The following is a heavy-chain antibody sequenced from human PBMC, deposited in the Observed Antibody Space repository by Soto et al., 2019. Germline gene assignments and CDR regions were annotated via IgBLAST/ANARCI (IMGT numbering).Heavy chain of an antibody. CDR1: GGSINNYF. CDR3: ARGPHIVVLYEGFDI. V-gene: IGHV4-59*01. Sequence: SETLSLTCTVSGGSINNYFWSWIRQPPGKGLERIRYIYYSGNTNYNPSLKSRVTISVDTSEKQFSLKLSSVTAADTAVYYCARGPHIVVLYEGFDIWGQGTMVT. J-gene: IGHJ3*02. CDR2: IYYSGNT. D-gene: IGHD3-22*01.